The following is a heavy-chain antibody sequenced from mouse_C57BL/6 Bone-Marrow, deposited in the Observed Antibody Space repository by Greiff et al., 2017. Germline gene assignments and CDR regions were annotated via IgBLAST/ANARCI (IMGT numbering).Heavy chain of an antibody. Sequence: VKLMESGAELARPGASVKLSCKASGYTFTSYGISWVKQRTGQGLEWIGEIDPRSGNTYYNEKFKGKATLTADKSASTAYMELRSLTSEDPAVYFCARLDYFVCSSFAYWGQGTLVTDSA. J-gene: IGHJ3*01. CDR2: IDPRSGNT. V-gene: IGHV1-81*01. D-gene: IGHD1-1*01. CDR1: GYTFTSYG. CDR3: ARLDYFVCSSFAY.